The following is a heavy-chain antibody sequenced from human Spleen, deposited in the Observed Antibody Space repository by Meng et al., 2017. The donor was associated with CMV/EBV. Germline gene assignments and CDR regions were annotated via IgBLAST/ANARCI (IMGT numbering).Heavy chain of an antibody. CDR1: GYTFTSYD. J-gene: IGHJ4*02. Sequence: SGYTFTSYDIRWVRQAPGQGLEWLGWISVYNGNTKYAQKFQGRVTMTTDTSTSTAYMELRSLRSDDTALYYCAREIDDSMGNTGADYWGQGTLVTVSS. CDR2: ISVYNGNT. V-gene: IGHV1-18*01. D-gene: IGHD7-27*01. CDR3: AREIDDSMGNTGADY.